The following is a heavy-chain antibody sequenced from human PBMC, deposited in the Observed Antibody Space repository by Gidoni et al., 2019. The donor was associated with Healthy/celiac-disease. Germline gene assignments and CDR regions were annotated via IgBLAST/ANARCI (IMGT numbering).Heavy chain of an antibody. D-gene: IGHD3-10*01. CDR1: GFTFSSYA. J-gene: IGHJ4*02. CDR3: AKLRFGELLLFDY. V-gene: IGHV3-23*01. CDR2: ISGSGGST. Sequence: EVQLLESGGCLVQPGGSLRLSCAASGFTFSSYAMSWVRQAPGKGLGCVSAISGSGGSTYYADSVKGRFTISRDNSKNTLYPQMNSLRAEDTAVYYCAKLRFGELLLFDYWGQGTLVTVSS.